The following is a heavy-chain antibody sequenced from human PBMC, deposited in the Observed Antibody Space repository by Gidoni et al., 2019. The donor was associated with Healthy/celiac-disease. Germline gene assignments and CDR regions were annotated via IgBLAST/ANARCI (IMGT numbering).Heavy chain of an antibody. D-gene: IGHD4-17*01. CDR2: IWYDGSNK. V-gene: IGHV3-33*01. J-gene: IGHJ4*02. CDR1: GFHLSSYG. Sequence: QVQLVESGGGVVQLGRSLILPCSASGFHLSSYGMHWVRQAPGKGLEWVAVIWYDGSNKYNADYVKGRFTISRDNSKNTLYLQMNSLRAEDTAVYYCALPRADYGDYAFDYWGQGTLVTVSS. CDR3: ALPRADYGDYAFDY.